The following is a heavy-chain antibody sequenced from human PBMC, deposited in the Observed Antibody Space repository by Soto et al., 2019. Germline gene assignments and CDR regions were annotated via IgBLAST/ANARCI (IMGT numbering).Heavy chain of an antibody. V-gene: IGHV1-3*01. D-gene: IGHD2-21*02. J-gene: IGHJ4*02. Sequence: ASVKVSCKASGYTFTSYAMHWVRQAPGQRLEWMGWINAGNGNTKYSQKFQGRVTITRDTSASTAYMELSSLRSEDTAVYYCAGSVVVTAMGNYWGQGTLVTVSS. CDR3: AGSVVVTAMGNY. CDR1: GYTFTSYA. CDR2: INAGNGNT.